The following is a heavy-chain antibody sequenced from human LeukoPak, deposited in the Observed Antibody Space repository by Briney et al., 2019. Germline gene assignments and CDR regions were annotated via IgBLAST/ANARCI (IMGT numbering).Heavy chain of an antibody. Sequence: ASVKVSCKASGYTFTAYYMHWVGQAPGQGLEWMGWINPKSGGTKYAQKFQGRVTMTRDTSISTTYMELTSLRSDDTAVYYCARTLMQFDYWGQGTLVTVSS. CDR3: ARTLMQFDY. CDR1: GYTFTAYY. CDR2: INPKSGGT. V-gene: IGHV1-2*02. J-gene: IGHJ4*02.